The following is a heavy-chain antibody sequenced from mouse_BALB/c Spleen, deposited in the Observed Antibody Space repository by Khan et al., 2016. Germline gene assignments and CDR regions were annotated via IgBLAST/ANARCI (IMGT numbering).Heavy chain of an antibody. CDR1: GYTFSSYW. Sequence: VRLPQSGAELVKPGASVKISCKATGYTFSSYWIEWVKQRPGHGLEWIGEILPGGGTTNYNEKFKGKATFTADISSNTAYMQLSSLTSEDSVFYYCARMWDGYDPLFVYWGQGTLVTVSA. CDR2: ILPGGGTT. CDR3: ARMWDGYDPLFVY. D-gene: IGHD2-2*01. V-gene: IGHV1-9*01. J-gene: IGHJ3*01.